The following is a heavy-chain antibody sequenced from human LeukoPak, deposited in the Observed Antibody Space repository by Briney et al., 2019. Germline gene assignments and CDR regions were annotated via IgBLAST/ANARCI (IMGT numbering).Heavy chain of an antibody. V-gene: IGHV3-23*01. Sequence: GGSLRLSCAASGFTFSSYAMSWVRQAPGKGLEWVSATSGSGGSTYYADSVKGRFTISRDNSKNTLYLQMNSLRAEDTAVYYCAKAHITMVRGVISQPGYYFDYWGQGTLVTVSS. J-gene: IGHJ4*02. D-gene: IGHD3-10*01. CDR2: TSGSGGST. CDR3: AKAHITMVRGVISQPGYYFDY. CDR1: GFTFSSYA.